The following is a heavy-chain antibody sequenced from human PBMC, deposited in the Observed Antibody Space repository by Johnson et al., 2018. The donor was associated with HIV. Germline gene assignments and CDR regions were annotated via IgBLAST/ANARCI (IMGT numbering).Heavy chain of an antibody. CDR1: GFTVSSNY. V-gene: IGHV3-53*01. D-gene: IGHD3-16*01. CDR3: SISIPRPGWGDAFDI. CDR2: IYTGDST. J-gene: IGHJ3*02. Sequence: EQLVESGGGLIQPGGSLRLSCAASGFTVSSNYMSWVRQAPGKGLKWVSLIYTGDSTSYADSVKGRFTISTDTSKNTLYLQMNALRAEDTAVYYCSISIPRPGWGDAFDIWGQGTMVTVSS.